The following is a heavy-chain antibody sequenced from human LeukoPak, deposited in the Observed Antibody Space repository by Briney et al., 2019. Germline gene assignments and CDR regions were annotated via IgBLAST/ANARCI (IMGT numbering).Heavy chain of an antibody. Sequence: GGSLRLSCAASGFTFSSYAMSWVRQAPGKGLEWVSAISGSGGSTYYADSVKGRFTISRDNSKNTLYLQMNSLRAEDTAVYYCAKICYYDSSGYYLVSFSGYYFDYWGQGTLVTVSS. J-gene: IGHJ4*02. CDR3: AKICYYDSSGYYLVSFSGYYFDY. D-gene: IGHD3-22*01. CDR2: ISGSGGST. CDR1: GFTFSSYA. V-gene: IGHV3-23*01.